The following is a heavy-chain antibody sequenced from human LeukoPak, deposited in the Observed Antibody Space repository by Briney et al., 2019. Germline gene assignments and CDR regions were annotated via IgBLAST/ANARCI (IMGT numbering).Heavy chain of an antibody. J-gene: IGHJ4*02. CDR1: GFTFSSYA. D-gene: IGHD3-3*01. V-gene: IGHV3-23*01. CDR3: TKDLNVNDFWSGYRD. CDR2: ISSSGGST. Sequence: GGSLRLSCAASGFTFSSYAMTWVRQAPGKGLEWVSAISSSGGSTYNADSVKGRFTISRDNSRNTLYLQMNSLRAEDTAVYYCTKDLNVNDFWSGYRDWGQGTLVTVSS.